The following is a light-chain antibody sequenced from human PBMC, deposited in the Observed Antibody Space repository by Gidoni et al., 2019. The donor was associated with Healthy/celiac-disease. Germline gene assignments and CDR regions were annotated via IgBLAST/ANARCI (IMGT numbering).Light chain of an antibody. Sequence: DIQMTQSPSSLSASVGDRVTITCRASQSISSYLNWYQQKPGKAPKLLIYAASSLQSGAPSRFSGSGSGTDFTLTISSLQPEDFATYYCQQSYSTPPWTFGQXTKVEIK. CDR2: AAS. J-gene: IGKJ1*01. V-gene: IGKV1-39*01. CDR1: QSISSY. CDR3: QQSYSTPPWT.